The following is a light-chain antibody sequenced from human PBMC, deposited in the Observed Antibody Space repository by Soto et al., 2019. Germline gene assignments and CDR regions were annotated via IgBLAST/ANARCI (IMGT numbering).Light chain of an antibody. CDR1: QSVSSSY. CDR2: GAS. J-gene: IGKJ1*01. CDR3: QQYGSSRT. V-gene: IGKV3-20*01. Sequence: EIVLTQSPGTLSLSPGERATLSCRASQSVSSSYLAWYQQKPGQAPRLLIYGASSRATGIPDRFSGSGSGTDFNLTISRLETEDFAVYYCQQYGSSRTFGQGTKVDIK.